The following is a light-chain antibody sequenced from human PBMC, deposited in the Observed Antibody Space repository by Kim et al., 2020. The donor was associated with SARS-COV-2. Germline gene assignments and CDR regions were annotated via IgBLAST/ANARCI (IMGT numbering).Light chain of an antibody. V-gene: IGLV3-1*01. CDR2: QDN. CDR1: KLGKKY. J-gene: IGLJ7*01. Sequence: ESPGQTASLTCSGDKLGKKYASWYQQRPGQAPVVVIYQDNKRPSGIPERFSGSISGDTATLTISGTQAMDEADYYCQAWGRTTGVFGGGTQLTVL. CDR3: QAWGRTTGV.